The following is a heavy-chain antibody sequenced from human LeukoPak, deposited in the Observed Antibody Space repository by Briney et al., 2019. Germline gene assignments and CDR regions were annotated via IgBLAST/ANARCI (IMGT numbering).Heavy chain of an antibody. CDR3: AKGRYGSGTAFDH. J-gene: IGHJ4*02. Sequence: GGALRLSCAASGFTFSSYRMSWVRQAPGKGLEWVSAISGSGGSTYYADSVKGRFTISRDNSKNTLYLQMNSLRAEDTAVYYCAKGRYGSGTAFDHWGQGTLVTVSS. V-gene: IGHV3-23*01. D-gene: IGHD3-10*01. CDR2: ISGSGGST. CDR1: GFTFSSYR.